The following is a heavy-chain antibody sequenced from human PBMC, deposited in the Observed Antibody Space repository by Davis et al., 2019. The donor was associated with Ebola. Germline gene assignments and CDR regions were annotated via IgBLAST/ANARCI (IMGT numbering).Heavy chain of an antibody. Sequence: GESLKISCAASGFAFSSYAMNWVRQAPGKGLEWVSYISGSGDSTYYADSVKGRFTISRDNSKNTLYLQMNSLRAEDTAVYYCARDGILPYEYSYGLDYWGQGTLVTVSS. D-gene: IGHD5-18*01. CDR3: ARDGILPYEYSYGLDY. CDR2: ISGSGDST. CDR1: GFAFSSYA. V-gene: IGHV3-23*01. J-gene: IGHJ4*02.